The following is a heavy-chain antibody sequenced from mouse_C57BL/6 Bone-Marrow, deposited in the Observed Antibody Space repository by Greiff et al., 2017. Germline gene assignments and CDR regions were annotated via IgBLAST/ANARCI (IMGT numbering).Heavy chain of an antibody. J-gene: IGHJ4*01. V-gene: IGHV1-69*01. Sequence: QVQLQQPGAELVMPGASVKLSCKASGYTFTSYWMHWVKQRPGQGLEWIGEIDPSDSYTNYNQKFKGKSTLTVDKSSSTACMQLSSLTSEDSAVYYCARGDSSGYVYYYAMDYWGQGTSVTVSS. CDR1: GYTFTSYW. D-gene: IGHD3-2*02. CDR3: ARGDSSGYVYYYAMDY. CDR2: IDPSDSYT.